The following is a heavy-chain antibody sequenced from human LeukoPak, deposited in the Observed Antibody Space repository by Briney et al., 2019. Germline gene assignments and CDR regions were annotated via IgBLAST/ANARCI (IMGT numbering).Heavy chain of an antibody. V-gene: IGHV4-39*07. CDR3: ARGLGASIYHDY. Sequence: GSLRLSCAASGFTFSSYAMSWVRQPPGKGQEWIGSIYYSGSTYYNPSLKSRVTISVDTSKNQFSLKLSSVTAGDRAVYYCARGLGASIYHDYWGQGTLVTVSS. J-gene: IGHJ4*02. CDR1: GFTFSSYA. CDR2: IYYSGST. D-gene: IGHD2-2*02.